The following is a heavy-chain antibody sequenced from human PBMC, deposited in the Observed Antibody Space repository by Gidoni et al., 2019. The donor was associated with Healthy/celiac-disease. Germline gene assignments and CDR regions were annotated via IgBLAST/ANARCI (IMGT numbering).Heavy chain of an antibody. J-gene: IGHJ4*02. V-gene: IGHV3-48*01. CDR1: GFTFCSYS. D-gene: IGHD5-18*01. CDR3: ARWYGGWIQAFDY. Sequence: EVQLVASGGGLVQPGGSLRLSCAASGFTFCSYSMNWVRQAPGKGLGWVSYIRSSSSAISYTDSVKGRFTISRDNAKNSLYLQMNSLRAEDTAVYYCARWYGGWIQAFDYWGQGTLVTVSS. CDR2: IRSSSSAI.